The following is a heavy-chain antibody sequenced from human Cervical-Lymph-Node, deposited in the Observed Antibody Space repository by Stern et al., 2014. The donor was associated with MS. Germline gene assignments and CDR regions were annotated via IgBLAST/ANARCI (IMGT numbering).Heavy chain of an antibody. D-gene: IGHD3-3*01. Sequence: EVQLVESGGGLVQPGGSLRLSCAASGFSFDDFAMHWGRQAPGKGLEWVSGLSWNTDTIKYADSVKGRFTVSRDNAKNSLHLQMKSLRADDTALYYCVKGGYDFWSGYFGHWGQGTLVTVSS. CDR2: LSWNTDTI. CDR1: GFSFDDFA. V-gene: IGHV3-9*01. J-gene: IGHJ4*02. CDR3: VKGGYDFWSGYFGH.